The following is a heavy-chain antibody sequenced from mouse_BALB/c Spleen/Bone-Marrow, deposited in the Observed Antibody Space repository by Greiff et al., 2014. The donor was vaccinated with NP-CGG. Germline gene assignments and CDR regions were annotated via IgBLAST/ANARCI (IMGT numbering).Heavy chain of an antibody. CDR2: INPYNGGT. CDR1: GYSFTGYT. V-gene: IGHV1-18*01. Sequence: EVQLQQSGPELVKPGASMKISCKASGYSFTGYTMNWVKQSRGKNLEWIGLINPYNGGTSYNQKFKGKATLTVDKSSSTAYMELLSLTSEDSAVYYCARGYGSSYGYAMDYWGQGTSVTVSS. J-gene: IGHJ4*01. CDR3: ARGYGSSYGYAMDY. D-gene: IGHD1-1*01.